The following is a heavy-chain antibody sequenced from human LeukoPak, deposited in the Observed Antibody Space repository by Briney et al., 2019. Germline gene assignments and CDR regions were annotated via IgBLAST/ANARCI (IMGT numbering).Heavy chain of an antibody. J-gene: IGHJ4*02. V-gene: IGHV4-39*01. D-gene: IGHD3/OR15-3a*01. CDR1: GVSISSSNSY. Sequence: SEILSLTCTVSGVSISSSNSYWGWIRQPPGKGLEWIGSIYYSGNTYYNASLKSQVPISIDTSKNQFSLRLTSVTAADTAVYYCARQTGPGLFILPGGQGTLVTVSS. CDR2: IYYSGNT. CDR3: ARQTGPGLFILP.